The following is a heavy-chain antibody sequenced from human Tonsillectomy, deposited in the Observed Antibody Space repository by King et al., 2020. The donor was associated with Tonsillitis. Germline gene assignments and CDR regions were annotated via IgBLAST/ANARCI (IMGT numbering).Heavy chain of an antibody. CDR1: GGSISSSSYY. CDR3: AASYDILTGYYTIDY. V-gene: IGHV4-39*07. J-gene: IGHJ4*02. Sequence: QLQESGPGLVKPSETLSLTCTVSGGSISSSSYYWGWIRQPPGKGLEWIGSIYYSGSTYYNPSLKGRVTISVDTSKNQFSLKMSSVTAADAAVYYGAASYDILTGYYTIDYWGQGTLVTVSS. D-gene: IGHD3-9*01. CDR2: IYYSGST.